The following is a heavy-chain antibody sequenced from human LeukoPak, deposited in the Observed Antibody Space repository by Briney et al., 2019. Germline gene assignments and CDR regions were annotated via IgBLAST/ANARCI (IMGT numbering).Heavy chain of an antibody. CDR2: IIPIFGTA. Sequence: SVKVSCKGSGGTFSSYAISWVRQAPGQGLEWMGGIIPIFGTANYAQKFQGRVTITADESTSTAYMELSSLRSEDTAVYYCARSTNRYYYDSSGYYYFDYWGQGTLVTVSS. CDR1: GGTFSSYA. J-gene: IGHJ4*02. CDR3: ARSTNRYYYDSSGYYYFDY. V-gene: IGHV1-69*13. D-gene: IGHD3-22*01.